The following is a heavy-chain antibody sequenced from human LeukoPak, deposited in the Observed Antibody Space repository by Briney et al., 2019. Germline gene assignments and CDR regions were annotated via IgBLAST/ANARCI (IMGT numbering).Heavy chain of an antibody. Sequence: ASVKVSCKASGYTFTGYYMHWVRQAPGQGLEWMGWINPNSGGTNYAQKFQGWVTMTRDTSTSTAYMELRSLRSDDTAVYYCARDRGDSSSWYWINYYYGMDVWGQGTTVTVSS. J-gene: IGHJ6*02. CDR1: GYTFTGYY. CDR3: ARDRGDSSSWYWINYYYGMDV. CDR2: INPNSGGT. D-gene: IGHD6-13*01. V-gene: IGHV1-2*04.